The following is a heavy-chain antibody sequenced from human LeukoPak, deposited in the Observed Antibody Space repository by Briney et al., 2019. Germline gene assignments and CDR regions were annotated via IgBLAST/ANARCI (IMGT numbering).Heavy chain of an antibody. J-gene: IGHJ4*02. V-gene: IGHV3-7*01. Sequence: GGSLRLSCAASGFTFSSYWMSGVRQAPGKGLEWVANIKQDGSEKYYVDSVKGRFTISRDNAKNSLYLQMNSLRAEDTAVYYCAKGKIAVAGGMDFDYWGQGTLVTVSS. CDR3: AKGKIAVAGGMDFDY. CDR2: IKQDGSEK. D-gene: IGHD6-19*01. CDR1: GFTFSSYW.